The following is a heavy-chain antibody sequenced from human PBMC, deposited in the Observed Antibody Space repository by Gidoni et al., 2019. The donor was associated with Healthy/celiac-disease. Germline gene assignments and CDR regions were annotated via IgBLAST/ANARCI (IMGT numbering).Heavy chain of an antibody. Sequence: EVQLVESGGGLVQPGRSLRLSCAASGFHFDDYAMHWVRHAPGKGLEWVSGISWNSGSIGYADTVKGRFTISRDNAKNSLYLQMNSLRAEDTALYYCAKDTGYSYGYGWFDPWGQGTLVTVSS. CDR1: GFHFDDYA. V-gene: IGHV3-9*01. CDR2: ISWNSGSI. CDR3: AKDTGYSYGYGWFDP. D-gene: IGHD5-18*01. J-gene: IGHJ5*02.